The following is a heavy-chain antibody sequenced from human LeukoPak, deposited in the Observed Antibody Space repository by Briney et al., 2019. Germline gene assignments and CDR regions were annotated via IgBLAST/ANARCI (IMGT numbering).Heavy chain of an antibody. CDR2: ISGSGGST. Sequence: GGSLRLSCAASGFTFSSYAMSWVRQAPGKGLEWVSAISGSGGSTYYADSVKGRFTISRDNPKNTLYLQMNSLRAEDTAVYYCAKLPGISGYYYYYGMDVWGKGTTVTVSS. D-gene: IGHD1-14*01. V-gene: IGHV3-23*01. CDR3: AKLPGISGYYYYYGMDV. CDR1: GFTFSSYA. J-gene: IGHJ6*04.